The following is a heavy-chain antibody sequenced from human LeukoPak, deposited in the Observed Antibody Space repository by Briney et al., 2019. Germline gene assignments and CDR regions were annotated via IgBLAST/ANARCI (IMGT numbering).Heavy chain of an antibody. D-gene: IGHD5-18*01. CDR2: IYSSGST. Sequence: SETLSLTCPVSGDSISNYYWSWIRQPPGKGLEWIGYIYSSGSTNYNPSLKSRVTMSVDTSKNQFSLKVSSVTAADTAVYYCARGQKYTSGYTVTELGSRYFDYWGQGTLVTVSS. CDR3: ARGQKYTSGYTVTELGSRYFDY. J-gene: IGHJ4*02. V-gene: IGHV4-59*01. CDR1: GDSISNYY.